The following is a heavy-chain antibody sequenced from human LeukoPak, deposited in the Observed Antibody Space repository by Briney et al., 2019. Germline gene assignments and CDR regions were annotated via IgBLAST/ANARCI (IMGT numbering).Heavy chain of an antibody. CDR2: ISSSSSYI. Sequence: GGSLRLSCAASGFTFSSYSMNWVRQAPGKGLELVSSISSSSSYIYYADSVKGRFTISRDNAKNSLYLQMNSLRAEDTAVYYWAIQHMYYYDSSGYPWGQGTLVTVSS. D-gene: IGHD3-22*01. CDR3: AIQHMYYYDSSGYP. CDR1: GFTFSSYS. V-gene: IGHV3-21*01. J-gene: IGHJ5*02.